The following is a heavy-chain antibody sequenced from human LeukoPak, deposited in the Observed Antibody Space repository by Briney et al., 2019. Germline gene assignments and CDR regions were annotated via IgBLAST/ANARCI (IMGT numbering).Heavy chain of an antibody. CDR2: IIPIFGTA. D-gene: IGHD4-17*01. CDR1: GGTFSSYA. CDR3: ARIPLRSTSSHYYFDY. Sequence: VASVKVSCKASGGTFSSYAISWVRQAPGQGLEWMGGIIPIFGTANYAQKFQGRVTITADESTSTAYMELSSLRSEDTAVYYRARIPLRSTSSHYYFDYWGQGTLVTVSS. V-gene: IGHV1-69*13. J-gene: IGHJ4*02.